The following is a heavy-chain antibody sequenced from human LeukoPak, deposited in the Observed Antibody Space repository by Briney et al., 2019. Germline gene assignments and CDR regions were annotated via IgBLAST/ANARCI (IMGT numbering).Heavy chain of an antibody. CDR2: ISAYNGNT. D-gene: IGHD2-15*01. J-gene: IGHJ4*02. CDR3: ARVLGYCSGGSCWRVFDY. CDR1: GYTFTSYG. V-gene: IGHV1-18*01. Sequence: GASVKVSCKASGYTFTSYGISWVRQAPGQGLEWMGWISAYNGNTNYAQKLQGRVTMTTDTSTSTAYMELRSLRSDDTAVYYCARVLGYCSGGSCWRVFDYWGQGTLVTVSS.